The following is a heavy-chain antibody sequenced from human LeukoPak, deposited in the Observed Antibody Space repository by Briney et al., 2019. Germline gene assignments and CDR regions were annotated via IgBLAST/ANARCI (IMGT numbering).Heavy chain of an antibody. CDR1: GFTFRVYT. CDR2: ISGSGGTI. Sequence: GGSLRLSCAAWGFTFRVYTMCWVRRAPGKGLEWVSVISGSGGTIYYADSVKGRFTISRDNSKNTLYLQMNSLRVDDTAVYYCAKYSGTSFYASESPGWGQGTLVTVSS. V-gene: IGHV3-23*01. D-gene: IGHD2/OR15-2a*01. J-gene: IGHJ4*02. CDR3: AKYSGTSFYASESPG.